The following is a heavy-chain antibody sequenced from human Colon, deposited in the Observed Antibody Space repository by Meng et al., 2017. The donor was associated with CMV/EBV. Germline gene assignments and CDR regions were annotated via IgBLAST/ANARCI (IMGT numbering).Heavy chain of an antibody. V-gene: IGHV4-39*07. J-gene: IGHJ4*02. CDR1: WDPISSGSPS. D-gene: IGHD1-26*01. CDR3: ARDLTNKWFYY. Sequence: GPDMLKPSEPVPLSRTASWDPISSGSPSWAWFRQPPGKRLEWIGSMYFSGIADYNPSLKSRVTISLHATQKQFSLRLTSVTAADSAVYFCARDLTNKWFYYWGQGTLVTVSS. CDR2: MYFSGIA.